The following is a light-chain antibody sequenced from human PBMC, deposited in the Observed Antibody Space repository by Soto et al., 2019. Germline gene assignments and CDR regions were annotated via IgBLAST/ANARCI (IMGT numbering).Light chain of an antibody. Sequence: QPVLTQPPAASGTPGQRVTISCSKSSSNIGGNTVNWYQQVPGTAPKLLIYSYDQRPSGVPDRFSGSKSGTSASLAISGLQSEDEADYYCAAWDASLNGYVFGTGTKVTVL. CDR1: SSNIGGNT. V-gene: IGLV1-44*01. CDR3: AAWDASLNGYV. CDR2: SYD. J-gene: IGLJ1*01.